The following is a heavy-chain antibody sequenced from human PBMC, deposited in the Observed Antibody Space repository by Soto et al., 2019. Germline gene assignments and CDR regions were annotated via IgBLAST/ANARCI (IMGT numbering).Heavy chain of an antibody. CDR3: ARGRGGWFINQLLNAFDI. J-gene: IGHJ3*02. Sequence: QVQLQESGPGLVKPSETLSLTCTVSGGSISSYYWSWIRQPPGKRLEWIGYIYYSGSTNYNPSLKSRVTISVDTSKNQFSLKLSSVTAADTAVYYCARGRGGWFINQLLNAFDIWGQGTMVTVAS. V-gene: IGHV4-59*01. CDR1: GGSISSYY. D-gene: IGHD2-2*01. CDR2: IYYSGST.